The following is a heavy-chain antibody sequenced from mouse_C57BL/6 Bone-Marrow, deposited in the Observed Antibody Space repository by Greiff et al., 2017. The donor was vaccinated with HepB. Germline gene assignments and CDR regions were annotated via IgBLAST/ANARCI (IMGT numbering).Heavy chain of an antibody. J-gene: IGHJ2*01. CDR1: GFTFSSYA. CDR2: ISDGGSYT. CDR3: ARDPITTVPYYFDY. D-gene: IGHD1-1*01. Sequence: EVHLVESGGGLVKPGGSLKLSCAASGFTFSSYAMSWVRQTPEKRLEWVATISDGGSYTYYPDNVKGRFTISRDNAKNNLYLQMSHLKSEDTAMYYCARDPITTVPYYFDYWGQGTTLTVSS. V-gene: IGHV5-4*01.